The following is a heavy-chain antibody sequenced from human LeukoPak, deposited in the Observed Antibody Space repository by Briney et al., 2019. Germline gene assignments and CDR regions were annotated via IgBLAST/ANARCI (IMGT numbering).Heavy chain of an antibody. CDR3: ARGGENSGFDY. J-gene: IGHJ4*02. V-gene: IGHV3-21*01. CDR1: RFTFTNYS. CDR2: ISSLSNYI. Sequence: PGGSLRLSCAASRFTFTNYSMNWVRQAPGKGLEWVSSISSLSNYIYYADSVKGRFTISRDNAKNSLYLQMNSLRAEDTALYYCARGGENSGFDYWGQGTLVIVSS. D-gene: IGHD6-19*01.